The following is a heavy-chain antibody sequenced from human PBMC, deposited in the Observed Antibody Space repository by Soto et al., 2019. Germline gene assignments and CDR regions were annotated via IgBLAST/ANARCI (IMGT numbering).Heavy chain of an antibody. CDR1: GFTFSNAW. V-gene: IGHV3-15*01. CDR2: IKSKTDGGTT. Sequence: GGSLRLSCAASGFTFSNAWMSWVRQAPGKGLEWVGRIKSKTDGGTTDYAAPVKGRFTISRDDSKNTLYLQMNSLKTEDTAVYYCTTETLEFSDDYGDYYYYMDVWGKGTTVTVSS. D-gene: IGHD4-17*01. J-gene: IGHJ6*03. CDR3: TTETLEFSDDYGDYYYYMDV.